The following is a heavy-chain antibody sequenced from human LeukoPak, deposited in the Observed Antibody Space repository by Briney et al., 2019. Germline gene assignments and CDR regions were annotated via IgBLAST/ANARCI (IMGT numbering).Heavy chain of an antibody. J-gene: IGHJ4*02. D-gene: IGHD6-6*01. V-gene: IGHV4-39*01. Sequence: PSETLSLTCTVSGGSISSSSYYWGWIRQPPGKGLEWIGSIYYSGSTYYNPSLKSRVTISVDTSKNQFSLKLSSVTAADTAVYYCARHVYSSSSGVVDCWGQGTLVTVSS. CDR2: IYYSGST. CDR3: ARHVYSSSSGVVDC. CDR1: GGSISSSSYY.